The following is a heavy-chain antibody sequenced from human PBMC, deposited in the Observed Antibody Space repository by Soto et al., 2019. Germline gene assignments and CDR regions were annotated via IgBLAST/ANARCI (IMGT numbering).Heavy chain of an antibody. Sequence: QVQLVQSGAEVKKPGASVKFSCKASGYTFTSYGISWVRQAPGQGREWMGWISAYNGNTNYAQKLQGRVTMTTQTSTSTVYRELRSLRSDDTAVYYCARVGSYYYDSSGYLHDYWGQGTLVTVSS. CDR3: ARVGSYYYDSSGYLHDY. D-gene: IGHD3-22*01. CDR1: GYTFTSYG. V-gene: IGHV1-18*01. J-gene: IGHJ4*02. CDR2: ISAYNGNT.